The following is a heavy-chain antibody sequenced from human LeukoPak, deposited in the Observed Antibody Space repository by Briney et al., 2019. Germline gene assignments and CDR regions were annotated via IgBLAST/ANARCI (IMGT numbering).Heavy chain of an antibody. J-gene: IGHJ4*02. CDR1: GYNFKTHA. CDR2: ISGYNGNT. CDR3: ARDPLRGVFDY. Sequence: ASVKVSCQASGYNFKTHAFSWVRQVPGQGLEWMGWISGYNGNTAYAQKFQGRVTMTRDTSTSTVYMELSSLRSEDTAVYFCARDPLRGVFDYWGQGTLVTVSS. V-gene: IGHV1-18*01.